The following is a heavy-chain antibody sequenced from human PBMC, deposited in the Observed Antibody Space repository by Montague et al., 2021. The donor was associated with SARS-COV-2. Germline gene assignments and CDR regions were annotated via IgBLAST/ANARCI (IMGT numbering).Heavy chain of an antibody. CDR3: ARGGGYSYGALDY. CDR2: INHSGST. V-gene: IGHV4-34*01. J-gene: IGHJ4*02. D-gene: IGHD5-18*01. Sequence: SETLSLTCVVYGGSFSGYYWSWIRQPPGQGLEWIGEINHSGSTNXNTSLKSRVTISVDTSKKQFSLRLNSVTAADTAVYYCARGGGYSYGALDYWGQGTLVTVSS. CDR1: GGSFSGYY.